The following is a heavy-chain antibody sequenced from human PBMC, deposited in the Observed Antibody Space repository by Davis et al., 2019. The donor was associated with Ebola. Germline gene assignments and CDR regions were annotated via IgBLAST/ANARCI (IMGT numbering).Heavy chain of an antibody. Sequence: ESLKISCTASGFTFGDYAMSWVRQAPGKGLEWIGTIHYSGTTTYNPSLEGRVTMSVDMSKNQMFLALTSVTAADTAQYYCARRGRAVTFDVWGQGTMITVSS. CDR2: IHYSGTT. CDR3: ARRGRAVTFDV. V-gene: IGHV4-59*12. CDR1: GFTFGDYA. J-gene: IGHJ3*01.